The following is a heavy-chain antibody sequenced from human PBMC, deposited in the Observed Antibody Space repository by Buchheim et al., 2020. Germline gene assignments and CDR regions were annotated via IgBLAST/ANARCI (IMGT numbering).Heavy chain of an antibody. CDR3: ARESAKDLPFPPDY. CDR1: GFTFSSYS. CDR2: ISSSSSTI. V-gene: IGHV3-48*01. D-gene: IGHD2-21*02. Sequence: EVQLVESGGGLVQPGGSLRLSCAASGFTFSSYSMNWVRQAPGKGLEWVSYISSSSSTIYYADSVKGRFTISRDNAKNSLYLQMNSLRVEDTAVYYCARESAKDLPFPPDYWGQGTL. J-gene: IGHJ4*02.